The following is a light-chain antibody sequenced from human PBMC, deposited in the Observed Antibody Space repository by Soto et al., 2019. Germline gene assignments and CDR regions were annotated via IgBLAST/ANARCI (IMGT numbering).Light chain of an antibody. Sequence: SVLTQPASVSGSPGQSITISCTGTSSDVGGYNYVSWYQQHPGKAPKLMIYEVSNRPSGVSDRFSGSKSDNTASLTISGLQAEDEADYYCSSYTSSSTSYVFGTGTKVTVL. J-gene: IGLJ1*01. CDR3: SSYTSSSTSYV. CDR2: EVS. CDR1: SSDVGGYNY. V-gene: IGLV2-14*01.